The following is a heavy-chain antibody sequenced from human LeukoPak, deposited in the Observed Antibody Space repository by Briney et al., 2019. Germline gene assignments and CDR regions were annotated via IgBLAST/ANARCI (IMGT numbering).Heavy chain of an antibody. CDR3: VRGFRGGPFDY. Sequence: RPGGSLRLSCVASGSTFDDYGMSWVRQVPGKGLEWVSGIVRNGGGTGYADSVKGRFTISRDNADNSLYPQMNSLRADDTALYYCVRGFRGGPFDYWGQGTLVTVYS. D-gene: IGHD3-10*01. J-gene: IGHJ4*02. V-gene: IGHV3-20*04. CDR2: IVRNGGGT. CDR1: GSTFDDYG.